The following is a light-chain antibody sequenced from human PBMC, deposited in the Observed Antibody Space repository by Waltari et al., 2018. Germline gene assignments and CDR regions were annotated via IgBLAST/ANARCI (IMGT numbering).Light chain of an antibody. Sequence: QSALTQPASVSGSPGQSITLPCTGSSSDVGGNDYVSWYQHHPGKPPKLIIFDFNERPSGVFSRVSGSKSGNTASLTISGLQAEDEADYYCSSYTPRSTSPYVFGTGTTVTVL. CDR1: SSDVGGNDY. J-gene: IGLJ1*01. CDR2: DFN. V-gene: IGLV2-14*03. CDR3: SSYTPRSTSPYV.